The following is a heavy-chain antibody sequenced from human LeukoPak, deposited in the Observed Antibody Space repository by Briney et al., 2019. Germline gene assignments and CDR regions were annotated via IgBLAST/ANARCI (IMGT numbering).Heavy chain of an antibody. J-gene: IGHJ4*02. Sequence: GGSLRLSCAASGFTFSSYATNWVRQVPGEGLEWVSVITDSGGETNYADSVKGRITIYRDNSKRTLYLQMNSLRAENTATYYCAKAAGGVCNSGGCYSRVFDYWGQGTPVTVSS. CDR3: AKAAGGVCNSGGCYSRVFDY. CDR2: ITDSGGET. D-gene: IGHD2-15*01. CDR1: GFTFSSYA. V-gene: IGHV3-23*01.